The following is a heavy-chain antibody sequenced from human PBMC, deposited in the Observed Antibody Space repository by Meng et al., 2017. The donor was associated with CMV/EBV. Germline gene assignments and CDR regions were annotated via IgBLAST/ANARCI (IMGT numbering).Heavy chain of an antibody. V-gene: IGHV3-23*03. CDR2: IYSGGSST. J-gene: IGHJ4*02. CDR1: GFTFSSYA. D-gene: IGHD3-16*01. Sequence: ASGFTFSSYAMSWVRQAPGKGLEWVSVIYSGGSSTYYADSVKGRFTISRDNSKNTLYVQMNSLRAEDTAVYFCAKVTRPAPTYYLDYWGQGTLGTGAS. CDR3: AKVTRPAPTYYLDY.